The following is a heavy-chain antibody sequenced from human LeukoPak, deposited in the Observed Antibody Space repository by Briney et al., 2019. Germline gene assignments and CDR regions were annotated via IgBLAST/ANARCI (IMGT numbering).Heavy chain of an antibody. CDR3: ARDQGSGPLDC. V-gene: IGHV1-3*03. CDR2: VNAGNGYT. D-gene: IGHD6-19*01. Sequence: GASVKVSCKASGYTFTSYGISWVRQAPGQGLEWMGWVNAGNGYTKYSREFQGRVTITRDTSASSAYMELSSLRSEDMAVYYCARDQGSGPLDCWGQGTLVTVSS. J-gene: IGHJ4*02. CDR1: GYTFTSYG.